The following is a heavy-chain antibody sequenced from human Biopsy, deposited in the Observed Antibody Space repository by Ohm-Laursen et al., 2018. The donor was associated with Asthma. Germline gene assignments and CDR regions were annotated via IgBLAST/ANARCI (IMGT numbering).Heavy chain of an antibody. J-gene: IGHJ6*02. CDR2: MYYGETT. D-gene: IGHD1-26*01. V-gene: IGHV4-39*01. Sequence: SEALSLTCTVSGASITSSAYYWGWIRQPPGKGLEWIGSMYYGETTYYSPSLKSRVTISVDTSKNQFSLRLTSVTAADTAVYYCARGSSSRLSQWALLVSGGKRAHSYYGMDVWGQGTTVTVSS. CDR1: GASITSSAYY. CDR3: ARGSSSRLSQWALLVSGGKRAHSYYGMDV.